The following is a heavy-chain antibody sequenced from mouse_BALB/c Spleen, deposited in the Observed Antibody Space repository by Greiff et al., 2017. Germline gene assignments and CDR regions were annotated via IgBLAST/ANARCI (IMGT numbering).Heavy chain of an antibody. Sequence: QVQLQQPGAELVKPGASVKLSCKASGYTFTSYWMHWVKQRPGQGLEWIGEINPSNGRTNYNEKFKSKATLTVDKSSSTAYMQLSSLTSEDSAVYYCTIEGLRRAWFAYWGQGTLVTVSA. CDR1: GYTFTSYW. D-gene: IGHD2-2*01. J-gene: IGHJ3*01. CDR2: INPSNGRT. CDR3: TIEGLRRAWFAY. V-gene: IGHV1S81*02.